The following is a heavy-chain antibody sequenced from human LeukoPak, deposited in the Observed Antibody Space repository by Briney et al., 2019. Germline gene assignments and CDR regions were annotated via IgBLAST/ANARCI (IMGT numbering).Heavy chain of an antibody. J-gene: IGHJ6*02. CDR3: ARGGYSYGTRYYYYGMDV. CDR2: INPSGGST. V-gene: IGHV1-46*01. CDR1: GYTFTSYY. Sequence: ASVKVSCKASGYTFTSYYMHWVRQAPGQGLEWMGIINPSGGSTSYAQKFQGRVTMTRDTSTSTVYMELSSLRSEDTAVHYCARGGYSYGTRYYYYGMDVWGQGTTVTVSS. D-gene: IGHD5-18*01.